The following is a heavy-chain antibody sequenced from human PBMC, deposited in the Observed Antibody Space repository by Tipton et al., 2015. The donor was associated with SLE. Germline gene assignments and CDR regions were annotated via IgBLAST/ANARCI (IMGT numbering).Heavy chain of an antibody. J-gene: IGHJ4*02. D-gene: IGHD6-19*01. CDR1: GGSISSGSYY. Sequence: TLSLTCTVSGGSISSGSYYWSWIRQPAGKGLEWIGYIYTSGSTNYNPSLKSRVTISVDTSKNQFSLKLSSVTAADTAVYYCARDPSSGWYGDCFDYWGQGTLVTVSS. CDR3: ARDPSSGWYGDCFDY. V-gene: IGHV4-61*09. CDR2: IYTSGST.